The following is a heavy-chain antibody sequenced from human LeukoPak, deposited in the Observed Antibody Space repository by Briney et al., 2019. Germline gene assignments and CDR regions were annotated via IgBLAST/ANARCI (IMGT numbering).Heavy chain of an antibody. D-gene: IGHD1-26*01. Sequence: GGSLRLSCAASGFTFSSYGMHWVRQAPGKRLEWVAFIRYDGSNKYYADSVKGRFTISRDNSKNTLYLQMNSLRAEDTAVYYCAKDLLPYSGSHGDYWGQGTLVTVSS. CDR3: AKDLLPYSGSHGDY. J-gene: IGHJ4*02. V-gene: IGHV3-30*02. CDR1: GFTFSSYG. CDR2: IRYDGSNK.